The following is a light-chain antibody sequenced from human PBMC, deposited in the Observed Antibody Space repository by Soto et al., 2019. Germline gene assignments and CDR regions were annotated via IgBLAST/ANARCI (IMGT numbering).Light chain of an antibody. CDR3: QHYNSYSEA. Sequence: DSQMTQSPSTLSASVGDRVTITCRASQSTSSYLAWYQQKPGKAPKLLIYKASTLKSGVPSRFSGSGSGTEFTLTISSLQPDDFATYYCQHYNSYSEAFGQGTKVDIK. CDR1: QSTSSY. CDR2: KAS. J-gene: IGKJ1*01. V-gene: IGKV1-5*03.